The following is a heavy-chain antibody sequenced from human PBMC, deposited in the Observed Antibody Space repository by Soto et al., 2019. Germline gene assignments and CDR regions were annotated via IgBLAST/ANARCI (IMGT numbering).Heavy chain of an antibody. CDR3: GRDITVDTAAAGPTNW. CDR1: GYTFTNYF. D-gene: IGHD5-18*01. Sequence: ASVKVSCKASGYTFTNYFIHWVRQAPGQGLEWMGVINPRDRSTAYARDFQGRITMTKDTSTSTVYMELTSLRSEDTAVYFCGRDITVDTAAAGPTNW. V-gene: IGHV1-46*01. J-gene: IGHJ5*01. CDR2: INPRDRST.